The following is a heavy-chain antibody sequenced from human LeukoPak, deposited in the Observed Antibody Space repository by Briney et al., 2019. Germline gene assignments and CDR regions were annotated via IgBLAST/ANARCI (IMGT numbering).Heavy chain of an antibody. CDR1: GFTFSSYC. D-gene: IGHD2-2*01. J-gene: IGHJ4*02. CDR3: ARYYCGTSTTCYMFDF. CDR2: IKQAASET. Sequence: GGSLRLSCAASGFTFSSYCMTWVRQAPGKGLEWVASIKQAASETFYVGSVKGRFTISKDNAKNSLYLQMSILRADATAGYSCARYYCGTSTTCYMFDFWGQGTLVTVSS. V-gene: IGHV3-7*01.